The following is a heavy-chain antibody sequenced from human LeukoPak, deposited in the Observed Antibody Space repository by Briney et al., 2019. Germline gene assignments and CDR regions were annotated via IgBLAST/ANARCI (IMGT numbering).Heavy chain of an antibody. V-gene: IGHV4-28*05. Sequence: SETLSLTCTVSGYSISSSNWWGWIRQPPGKGLEWIGYIYYSGSIYYNPSLKSRVTMSVDTSKNQFSLKLSSVTAVDTAVYYCARNTNDYGDYVGYMDVWGKGTTVTVSS. D-gene: IGHD4-17*01. CDR2: IYYSGSI. J-gene: IGHJ6*03. CDR3: ARNTNDYGDYVGYMDV. CDR1: GYSISSSNW.